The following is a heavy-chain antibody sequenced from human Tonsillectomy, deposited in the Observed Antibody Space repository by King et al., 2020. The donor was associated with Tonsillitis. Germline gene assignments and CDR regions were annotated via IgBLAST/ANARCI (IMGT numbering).Heavy chain of an antibody. V-gene: IGHV3-30*18. J-gene: IGHJ6*02. CDR1: GFTFRRFD. CDR3: AKFSPPWTFVLSTVASSYHYHGVDV. CDR2: ITSNGSER. D-gene: IGHD2/OR15-2a*01. Sequence: QLVQSGGGVVQPGRSLRLSCAPSGFTFRRFDVHWLRQAPGKGLEWVAFITSNGSERDYADSVKGRFTFSRDNSKNTLFVQMNSLGGGDTAVHYCAKFSPPWTFVLSTVASSYHYHGVDVWGQGTPVTVSS.